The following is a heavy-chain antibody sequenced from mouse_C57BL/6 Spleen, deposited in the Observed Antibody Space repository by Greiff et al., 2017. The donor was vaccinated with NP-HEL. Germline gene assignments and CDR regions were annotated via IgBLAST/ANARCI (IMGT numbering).Heavy chain of an antibody. CDR3: VGSDSSGFAY. CDR2: IRSKSNNYAT. V-gene: IGHV10-1*01. D-gene: IGHD3-2*02. J-gene: IGHJ3*01. CDR1: GFSFNTYA. Sequence: EVNVVESGGGLVQPKGSLKLSCAASGFSFNTYAMNWVRQAPGKGLEWVARIRSKSNNYATYYADSVKDRFTISRDDSESMLYLQMNNLKTEDTAMYYCVGSDSSGFAYWGQGTLVTVSA.